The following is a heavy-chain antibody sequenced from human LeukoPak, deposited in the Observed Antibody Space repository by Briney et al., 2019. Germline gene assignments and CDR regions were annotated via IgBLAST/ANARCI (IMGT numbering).Heavy chain of an antibody. CDR1: GGSISISNYY. D-gene: IGHD1-26*01. CDR2: ISYSGT. CDR3: ARRTSNPVGAIDY. J-gene: IGHJ4*02. V-gene: IGHV4-39*01. Sequence: SETLSLTCTVSGGSISISNYYWGWIRQPPGRGLEWIGSISYSGTYYNPSLKGRPTISVDTSKNHFSLNLRSVTAADTAVYYCARRTSNPVGAIDYWGQGTLVTVSS.